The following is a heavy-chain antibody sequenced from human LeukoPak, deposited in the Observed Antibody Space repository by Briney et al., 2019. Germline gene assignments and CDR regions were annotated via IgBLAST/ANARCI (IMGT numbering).Heavy chain of an antibody. D-gene: IGHD6-19*01. Sequence: SETLSLTCTVSGGSISSSSSYYWGWIRQPPGKGLEWIGHIYTSGSTNYNPSLKSRITMSVDTSKNQFSLRLSSMTAADTAVYYCASSGLSSGWFPDYWGQGTLVTVSS. CDR2: IYTSGST. CDR1: GGSISSSSSYY. J-gene: IGHJ4*02. CDR3: ASSGLSSGWFPDY. V-gene: IGHV4-61*05.